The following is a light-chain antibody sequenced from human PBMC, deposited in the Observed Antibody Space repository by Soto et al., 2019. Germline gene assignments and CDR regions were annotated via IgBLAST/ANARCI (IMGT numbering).Light chain of an antibody. Sequence: QSALTQPASVSGSPGQSITISCTGTRSDIGGYNFVSWYQQHPGKAPKLVIYGVSNRPSGLSNRFSGSKSGNTASLTISGLQAEDEADYYCSSYTSRSTLEVFGGGTQLTVL. CDR1: RSDIGGYNF. CDR3: SSYTSRSTLEV. J-gene: IGLJ2*01. CDR2: GVS. V-gene: IGLV2-14*01.